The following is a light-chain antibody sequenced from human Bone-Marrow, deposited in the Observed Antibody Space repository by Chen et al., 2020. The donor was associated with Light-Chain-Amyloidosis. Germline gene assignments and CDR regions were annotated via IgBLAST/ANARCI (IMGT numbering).Light chain of an antibody. CDR2: GSS. Sequence: EIVLTQSPGTLSLSPGEGANLSCRASQTISSNYLTWYQQKFGQAPRLLIYGSSSRATGIPDMFTGSGSGTDFTLTINRLEPEDFAMYYCQQYGTSPLTFGGGIKVEIK. CDR3: QQYGTSPLT. J-gene: IGKJ4*01. V-gene: IGKV3-20*01. CDR1: QTISSNY.